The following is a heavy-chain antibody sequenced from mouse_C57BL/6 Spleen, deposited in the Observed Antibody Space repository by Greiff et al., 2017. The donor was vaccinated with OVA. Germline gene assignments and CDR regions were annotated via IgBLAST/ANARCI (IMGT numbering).Heavy chain of an antibody. V-gene: IGHV1-53*01. CDR3: ARSGGGYFDV. CDR1: GYTFTSYW. D-gene: IGHD4-1*01. CDR2: INPSNGGT. Sequence: QVQLQQPGTELVKPGASVKLSCKASGYTFTSYWMHWVKQRPGQGLEWIGNINPSNGGTNYNEKFKSKATLTVAKTSSTAYMQLSSLTSEDSAVYDSARSGGGYFDVWGTGTTVTVSS. J-gene: IGHJ1*03.